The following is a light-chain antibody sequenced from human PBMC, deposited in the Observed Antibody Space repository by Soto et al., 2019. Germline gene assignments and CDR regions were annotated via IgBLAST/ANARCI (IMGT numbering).Light chain of an antibody. Sequence: NFMLTQPNSVSESPGKTVTISCTGSSGSIASNYVQWYQQRPGSAPTTVIYEDNQRPSGVPDRFSGSIDSSSNSASLTISGLKTEDEADYYCQSYDSSNRVFGGGTKLTVL. CDR2: EDN. CDR1: SGSIASNY. V-gene: IGLV6-57*02. J-gene: IGLJ2*01. CDR3: QSYDSSNRV.